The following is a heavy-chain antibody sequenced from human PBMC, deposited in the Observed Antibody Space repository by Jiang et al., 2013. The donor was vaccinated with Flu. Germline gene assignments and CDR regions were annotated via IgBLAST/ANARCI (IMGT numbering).Heavy chain of an antibody. V-gene: IGHV4-39*01. D-gene: IGHD1-26*01. CDR1: GGSISSSSYY. CDR3: ARLGIVGATGFDY. CDR2: SIIVGAP. Sequence: VKPSETLSLTCTVSGGSISSSSYYWGWIRQPPGKGWSGLGVSIIVGAPTTTRPSRVEVTISVDTSKNQFSLKLSSVTAADTAVYYCARLGIVGATGFDYWGQGTLVTVSS. J-gene: IGHJ4*02.